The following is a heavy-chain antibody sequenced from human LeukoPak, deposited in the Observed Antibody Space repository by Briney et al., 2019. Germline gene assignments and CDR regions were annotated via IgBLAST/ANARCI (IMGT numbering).Heavy chain of an antibody. J-gene: IGHJ6*03. V-gene: IGHV3-21*01. CDR2: ISSSSSYI. CDR1: GFTFRSYS. Sequence: GGSLRLSCAASGFTFRSYSMNTGRRAPGKGLERVSSISSSSSYIYYPDSVKDRFTISGDNAKNSLYLQRNSLRAGDTAVYYCARNSNNYYYYMDVWSKGTTVTISS. D-gene: IGHD4-23*01. CDR3: ARNSNNYYYYMDV.